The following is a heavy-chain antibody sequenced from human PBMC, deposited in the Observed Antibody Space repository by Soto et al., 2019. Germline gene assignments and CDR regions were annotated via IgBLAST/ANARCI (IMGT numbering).Heavy chain of an antibody. V-gene: IGHV1-69*06. J-gene: IGHJ5*02. CDR1: GGTFSSYA. CDR2: IIPIFGTA. CDR3: ARDLNYYGSGSYPNWFDP. D-gene: IGHD3-10*01. Sequence: SVKVSCKASGGTFSSYAISWVRQAPGQGLEWMGGIIPIFGTANYAQKFQGRVTITADKSTSTAYMELSSLRSEDTAVYYCARDLNYYGSGSYPNWFDPWGQGTLVTVSS.